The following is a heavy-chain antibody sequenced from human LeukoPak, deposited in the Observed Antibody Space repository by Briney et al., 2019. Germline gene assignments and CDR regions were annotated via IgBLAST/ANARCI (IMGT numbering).Heavy chain of an antibody. J-gene: IGHJ6*02. CDR3: ARGGRDGMDV. CDR2: VSAYDGST. V-gene: IGHV1-18*01. CDR1: GYSFTSYG. Sequence: ASVNVSFKASGYSFTSYGFTWVRRAPGQGLEWMGWVSAYDGSTNYAQKIRGRVTMTTDASKNTVYMELRSLRFDDTAVYYCARGGRDGMDVWGQGTTVTVSS. D-gene: IGHD3-10*01.